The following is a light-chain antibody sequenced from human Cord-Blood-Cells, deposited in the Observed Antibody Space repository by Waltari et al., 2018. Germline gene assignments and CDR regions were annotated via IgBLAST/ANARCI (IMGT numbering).Light chain of an antibody. J-gene: IGLJ1*01. CDR2: GNS. CDR3: QSYDSSLSGYV. Sequence: QSVLTQPPSVSGAPGQRVTISCTGSSSNIGAGYDVHWYQQLPGTAPKLLIYGNSNRPSGVPDRFPGSKSGPSASLAITGLQAEDEADYYCQSYDSSLSGYVFGTVTKVTVL. CDR1: SSNIGAGYD. V-gene: IGLV1-40*01.